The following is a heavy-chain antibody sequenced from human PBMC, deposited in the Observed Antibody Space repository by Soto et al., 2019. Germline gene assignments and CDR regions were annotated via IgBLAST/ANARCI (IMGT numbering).Heavy chain of an antibody. V-gene: IGHV4-34*01. CDR3: ARQWGGDYFDS. Sequence: QVQLQQWGAGLLKPSETLSLTCAVYGVSFSGYFWSWVRQPPGKGLEWIGEINHSGITNYNPSIKSRVTISVDTSKNQFSLKLISVTAADTAVYYCARQWGGDYFDSWGQGTLVTVSS. CDR2: INHSGIT. J-gene: IGHJ4*02. D-gene: IGHD1-26*01. CDR1: GVSFSGYF.